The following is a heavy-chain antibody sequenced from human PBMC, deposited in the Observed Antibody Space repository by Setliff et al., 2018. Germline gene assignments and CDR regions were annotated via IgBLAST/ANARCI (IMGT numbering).Heavy chain of an antibody. D-gene: IGHD3-3*01. CDR1: GFTFSSYA. J-gene: IGHJ6*03. CDR3: AKDPFWSGFSGDYYMDV. CDR2: ISASGGST. V-gene: IGHV3-23*01. Sequence: PGGSLRLSCAASGFTFSSYAMSWVRQAPGKGLEWVSAISASGGSTYYADSVKGRFTISRDNSKNTLYLQMNSLRAEDTAVYYCAKDPFWSGFSGDYYMDVWGKGTTVTVSS.